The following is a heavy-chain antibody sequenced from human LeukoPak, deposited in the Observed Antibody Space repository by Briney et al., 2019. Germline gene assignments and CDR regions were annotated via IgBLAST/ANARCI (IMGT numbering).Heavy chain of an antibody. CDR3: AVTAAGTYYMDV. Sequence: ASVKVSCKASGYTFTSYGISWVRQAPGQGLEGMGWISAYNGNTNYAQKLQGRVTMTTDASTSTAYMELRSLRSDDTAVYYCAVTAAGTYYMDVWGKGTTVTVSS. D-gene: IGHD6-13*01. CDR1: GYTFTSYG. V-gene: IGHV1-18*01. J-gene: IGHJ6*03. CDR2: ISAYNGNT.